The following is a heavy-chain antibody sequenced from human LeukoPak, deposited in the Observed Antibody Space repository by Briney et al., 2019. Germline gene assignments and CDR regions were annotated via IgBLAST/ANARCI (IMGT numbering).Heavy chain of an antibody. CDR1: GFTFSSYA. CDR2: ISGSGGNT. V-gene: IGHV3-23*01. Sequence: TGGSLRLSCAASGFTFSSYAMSWVRQAPGKGLEWVSAISGSGGNTYYADSVKGRFTISRDNSKNTLYLQMNSLKTEDTAVYYCTTDPSGDHGFDYWGQGTLVTVSS. J-gene: IGHJ4*02. D-gene: IGHD4-17*01. CDR3: TTDPSGDHGFDY.